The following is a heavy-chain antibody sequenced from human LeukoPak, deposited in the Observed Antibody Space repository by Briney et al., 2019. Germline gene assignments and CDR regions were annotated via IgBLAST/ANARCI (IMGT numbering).Heavy chain of an antibody. CDR3: ATLYSGYAGSDYFDY. Sequence: PSETLSLTCTVSGYSISSGYYWGWIRQPPGKGLEWIGSIYHSGSTYYNPSLKSRVTISVDTSKNQFSLKLSSVTAADTAVYYCATLYSGYAGSDYFDYWGQGTLVTVSS. D-gene: IGHD5-12*01. CDR1: GYSISSGYY. J-gene: IGHJ4*02. V-gene: IGHV4-38-2*02. CDR2: IYHSGST.